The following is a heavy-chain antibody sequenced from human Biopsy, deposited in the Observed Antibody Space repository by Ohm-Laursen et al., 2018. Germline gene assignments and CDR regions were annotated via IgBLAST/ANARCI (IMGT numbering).Heavy chain of an antibody. CDR1: GDTISTYY. D-gene: IGHD3-10*01. V-gene: IGHV4-59*08. CDR3: AHGSGSYYKWDF. CDR2: IHYTGHI. Sequence: SETLSLTCTVSGDTISTYYWNWIRQTPGKGLEWIGYIHYTGHIRINPSLNSRATISVDTSKDQFSLKLSSLTAADTAIYYCAHGSGSYYKWDFWGRGILVTVSS. J-gene: IGHJ4*02.